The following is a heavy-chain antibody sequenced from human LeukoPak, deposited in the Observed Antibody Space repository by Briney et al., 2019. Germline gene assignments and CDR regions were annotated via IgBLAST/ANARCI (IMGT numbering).Heavy chain of an antibody. CDR3: ARDYYDSGSYGGISFDY. D-gene: IGHD3-10*01. Sequence: GGTLRLSCTTSGFTFRKHVMTWVRQAPGKGLEWVSGISNSDGRTYNADSVKGRFIISRDDSKNTLYLQMNSLRAEDTAVYYCARDYYDSGSYGGISFDYWGQGTLVTVSS. CDR2: ISNSDGRT. J-gene: IGHJ4*02. CDR1: GFTFRKHV. V-gene: IGHV3-23*01.